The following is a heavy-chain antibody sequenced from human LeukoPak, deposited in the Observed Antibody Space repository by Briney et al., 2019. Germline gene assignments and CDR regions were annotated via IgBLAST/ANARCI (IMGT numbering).Heavy chain of an antibody. CDR3: AKDRDRIIMVRGVLDV. Sequence: PGGSLRLSCAASGFTFSNYGMSWVRQAPGKGLEWVSAISGSGGSTYYADSVKGRFTISRDNSKNTLYLQMNSLRAEDTVVYYCAKDRDRIIMVRGVLDVWGKGTTVTISS. V-gene: IGHV3-23*01. CDR2: ISGSGGST. CDR1: GFTFSNYG. J-gene: IGHJ6*04. D-gene: IGHD3-10*01.